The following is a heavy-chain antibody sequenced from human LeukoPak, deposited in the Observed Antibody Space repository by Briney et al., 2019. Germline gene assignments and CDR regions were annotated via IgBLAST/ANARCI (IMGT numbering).Heavy chain of an antibody. CDR2: ISSSGSTI. Sequence: GGSLRLSCAASGFTFSSYEMNWVRQAPGKGLEWVSYISSSGSTIYYADSVKGRFTISRDNAKNSLYLQTNSLRAEDTAVYYCARDSSGGSWIDAFDIWGQGTMVTVSS. J-gene: IGHJ3*02. CDR3: ARDSSGGSWIDAFDI. D-gene: IGHD2-15*01. V-gene: IGHV3-48*03. CDR1: GFTFSSYE.